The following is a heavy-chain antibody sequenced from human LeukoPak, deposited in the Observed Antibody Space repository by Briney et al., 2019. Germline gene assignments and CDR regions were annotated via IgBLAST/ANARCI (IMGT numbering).Heavy chain of an antibody. D-gene: IGHD2-21*02. V-gene: IGHV3-23*01. J-gene: IGHJ3*02. CDR1: GFTFSSYA. CDR2: ISGSGGST. CDR3: AKDPPLYCGGDCYTDAFDI. Sequence: GSLRLSCAASGFTFSSYAMSWVRQAPGKGLEWVSAISGSGGSTYYADSVKGRFTISRDNSKNTLYLQMNSLRAEDTAVYYCAKDPPLYCGGDCYTDAFDIWGQGTMVTVSS.